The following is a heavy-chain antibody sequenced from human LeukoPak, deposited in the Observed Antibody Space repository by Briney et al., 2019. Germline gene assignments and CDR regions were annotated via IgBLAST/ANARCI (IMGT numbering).Heavy chain of an antibody. CDR1: GYTFANYY. D-gene: IGHD6-19*01. J-gene: IGHJ4*02. CDR3: ARGGSLAAAPHLYYFDY. CDR2: INPVGGST. V-gene: IGHV1-46*01. Sequence: GASVKVSCKSSGYTFANYYLHWVRQAPGQGLEWMGIINPVGGSTTYTQKFQGRVTMTRDTSTGTIYMDLSSLRSEDTAVYYCARGGSLAAAPHLYYFDYWGQGSLVTVSS.